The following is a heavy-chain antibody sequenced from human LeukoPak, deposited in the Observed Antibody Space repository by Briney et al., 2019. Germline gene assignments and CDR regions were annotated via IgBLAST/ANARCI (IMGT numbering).Heavy chain of an antibody. CDR1: GGTFSSYT. V-gene: IGHV1-69*04. J-gene: IGHJ4*02. Sequence: SVKVSCKASGGTFSSYTISWVRQAPGQGLEWMGRIIPILGIANYAQKFQGRVTITADKSPSTAYMELSSLRSEDTAVYYCAREAPTYYYDSSGYYSVYWGQGTLVTVSS. CDR2: IIPILGIA. CDR3: AREAPTYYYDSSGYYSVY. D-gene: IGHD3-22*01.